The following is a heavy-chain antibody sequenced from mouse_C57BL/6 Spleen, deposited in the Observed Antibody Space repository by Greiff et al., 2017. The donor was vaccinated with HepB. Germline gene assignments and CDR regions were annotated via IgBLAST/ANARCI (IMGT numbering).Heavy chain of an antibody. CDR2: ISYDGSN. J-gene: IGHJ3*01. Sequence: DVQLQESGPGLVKPSQSLSLTCSVTGYSITSGYYWNWIRQFPGNKLEWMGYISYDGSNNYNPSLKNRISITRDTSKNQFFLKLNSVTTEDTATYYCARGPELGLFAYWGQGTLVTVSA. CDR3: ARGPELGLFAY. V-gene: IGHV3-6*01. D-gene: IGHD4-1*01. CDR1: GYSITSGYY.